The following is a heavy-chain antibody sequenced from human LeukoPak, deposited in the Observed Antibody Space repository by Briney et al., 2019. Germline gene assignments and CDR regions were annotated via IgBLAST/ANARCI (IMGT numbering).Heavy chain of an antibody. CDR1: GGSISSSNW. Sequence: SETLSLTCAVYGGSISSSNWWSWVRQPPGKGLEWIGEIYHSGSTNYNPSLKSRVTISVDKSKNQFSLKLSSVTAADTAVYYCARILGYCSGGSCYPLANWFDPWGQGTLVTVSS. V-gene: IGHV4-4*02. D-gene: IGHD2-15*01. J-gene: IGHJ5*02. CDR2: IYHSGST. CDR3: ARILGYCSGGSCYPLANWFDP.